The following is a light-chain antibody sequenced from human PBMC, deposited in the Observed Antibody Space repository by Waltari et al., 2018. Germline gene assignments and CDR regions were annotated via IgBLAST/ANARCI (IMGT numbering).Light chain of an antibody. J-gene: IGLJ2*01. CDR2: ENN. Sequence: QSILTQPPSVSAAPGQKVTISCSGGSSNIGNNFLSWYQHIPGTAPQLLIYENNKRPSGIPDRFSGSKSGTSATLGITGLQTGDEADYYCGSWDSSLSTVIFGGGTKLTVL. CDR3: GSWDSSLSTVI. CDR1: SSNIGNNF. V-gene: IGLV1-51*01.